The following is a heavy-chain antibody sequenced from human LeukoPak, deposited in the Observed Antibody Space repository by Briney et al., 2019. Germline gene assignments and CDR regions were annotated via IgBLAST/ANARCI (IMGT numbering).Heavy chain of an antibody. CDR2: IYYSGST. CDR1: GVSISSYY. CDR3: ARVFSSSSPYYYYYYGMDV. D-gene: IGHD6-13*01. V-gene: IGHV4-59*01. Sequence: SETLSLTCTVSGVSISSYYWSWIRQPPGKGLEWIGYIYYSGSTNYNPSLKSRVTISVDTSKNQFSLKLSSVTAADTAVYYCARVFSSSSPYYYYYYGMDVWGQGTTVTVSS. J-gene: IGHJ6*02.